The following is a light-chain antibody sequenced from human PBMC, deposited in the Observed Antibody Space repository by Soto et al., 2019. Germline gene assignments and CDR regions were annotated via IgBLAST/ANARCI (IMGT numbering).Light chain of an antibody. V-gene: IGLV2-14*01. J-gene: IGLJ1*01. CDR3: SSYTSSSTPYV. CDR1: SSDVGGYNY. Sequence: QSVLTQPASGSGAPGQSITIFCTGTSSDVGGYNYVSWYQQHPVKAPKLMIYDVTNRPSGVSDRFSGSKSGNTASLTISGLQAEDEADYYCSSYTSSSTPYVFGTGTKVTVL. CDR2: DVT.